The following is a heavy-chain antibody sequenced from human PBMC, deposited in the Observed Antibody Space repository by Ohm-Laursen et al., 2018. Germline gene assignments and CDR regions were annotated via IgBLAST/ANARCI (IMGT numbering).Heavy chain of an antibody. D-gene: IGHD1-7*01. CDR3: ARGRLSGTRRALDI. CDR1: GYTFINYD. J-gene: IGHJ3*02. V-gene: IGHV1-8*01. CDR2: MNPKSGDT. Sequence: GSSVKASCKTSGYTFINYDIHWVRQASGQGLEWMGWMNPKSGDTGYAHKLQGRVTMARNASISTANMEMSSLRSEDTAVYYCARGRLSGTRRALDIWGQGTMVTVSS.